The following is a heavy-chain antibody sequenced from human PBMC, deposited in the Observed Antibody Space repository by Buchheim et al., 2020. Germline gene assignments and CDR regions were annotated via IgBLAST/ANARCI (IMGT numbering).Heavy chain of an antibody. V-gene: IGHV1-8*01. J-gene: IGHJ6*02. CDR3: ALLTIAVAGTTAYYYGMDV. CDR1: GYTFTSYD. D-gene: IGHD6-19*01. CDR2: MNPNSGNT. Sequence: QVQLVQSGAEVKKPGASVKVSCKASGYTFTSYDINWMRQATGQGLEWMGWMNPNSGNTGYAQKFQGRVTMTRNTSISTAYMELSSLRSEDTAVYYCALLTIAVAGTTAYYYGMDVWGQGTT.